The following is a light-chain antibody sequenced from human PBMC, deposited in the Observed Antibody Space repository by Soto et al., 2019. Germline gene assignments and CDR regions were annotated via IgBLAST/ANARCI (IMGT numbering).Light chain of an antibody. V-gene: IGKV3-20*01. CDR1: QSVSSY. Sequence: DIVLTQSPATLSLSPGERATLSCRASQSVSSYLTWYQQKPGQAPRILIYDASNRATGIPDRFSGSGSGTDFTLTISRLEPEDFAVYYCQQYGSSGTFGQGTKVDIK. CDR2: DAS. J-gene: IGKJ1*01. CDR3: QQYGSSGT.